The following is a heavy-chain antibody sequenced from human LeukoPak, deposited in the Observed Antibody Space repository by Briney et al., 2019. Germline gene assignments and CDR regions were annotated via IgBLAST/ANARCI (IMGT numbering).Heavy chain of an antibody. D-gene: IGHD3-22*01. CDR3: ARGRFDSSGYYFGPIYYFDY. V-gene: IGHV4-34*01. CDR1: GGSFSGYY. J-gene: IGHJ4*02. Sequence: PSETLSLTCAVYGGSFSGYYWSWLRQPPGKGLEWIGEINHSGSTNYNPSLKSRVTISVDTSKNQFSLKLISVTAADTAVYYCARGRFDSSGYYFGPIYYFDYWGQGTLVTVSS. CDR2: INHSGST.